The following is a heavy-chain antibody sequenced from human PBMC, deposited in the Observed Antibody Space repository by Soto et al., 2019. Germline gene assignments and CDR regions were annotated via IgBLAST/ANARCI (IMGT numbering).Heavy chain of an antibody. J-gene: IGHJ4*02. CDR1: DGSISSSSW. V-gene: IGHV4-4*02. Sequence: PSETLSLTCTVSDGSISSSSWWTWVRQPPGKGLEWIGEIYHGGSTNYNPSLKSRVTISVDKSKNQFSLNLSSVTAADTAVYYCATRDYYGLLTTSYGGLDYWGQGTLVTVSS. CDR2: IYHGGST. CDR3: ATRDYYGLLTTSYGGLDY. D-gene: IGHD3-9*01.